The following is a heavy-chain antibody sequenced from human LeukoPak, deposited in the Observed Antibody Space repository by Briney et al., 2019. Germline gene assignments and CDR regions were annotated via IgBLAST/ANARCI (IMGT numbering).Heavy chain of an antibody. CDR3: AKGGKWDVTPFDY. D-gene: IGHD1-26*01. V-gene: IGHV3-23*01. J-gene: IGHJ4*02. CDR2: ISGSGGST. Sequence: PGGSLRLSCVVSGFMFSNYAMSWVRQAPRKGLEWVSGISGSGGSTHYVDSVKGRFTISRDNSKNTLYLQMNSLRAEDTAVYYCAKGGKWDVTPFDYWGQGTLVTVSS. CDR1: GFMFSNYA.